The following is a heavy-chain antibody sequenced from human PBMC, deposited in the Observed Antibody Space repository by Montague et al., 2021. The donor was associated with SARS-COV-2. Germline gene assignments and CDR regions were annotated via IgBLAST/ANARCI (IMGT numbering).Heavy chain of an antibody. CDR3: ARHLNLYDYGSWSYSSGFDP. Sequence: SETLSLTCTVAGGSINSSSYYWGRIRQPQGKGLEWIGSIYESGSNYYNPSIKSRVTISGDTSKNQLSLKLSSVTASDAAVYYWARHLNLYDYGSWSYSSGFDPWGQGTLVTVPS. D-gene: IGHD3-10*01. J-gene: IGHJ5*02. V-gene: IGHV4-39*01. CDR2: IYESGSN. CDR1: GGSINSSSYY.